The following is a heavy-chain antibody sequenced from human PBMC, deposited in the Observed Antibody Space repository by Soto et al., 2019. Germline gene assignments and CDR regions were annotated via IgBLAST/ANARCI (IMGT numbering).Heavy chain of an antibody. J-gene: IGHJ6*02. Sequence: ASVKVSCKVSGYTLNELSMHWVRQAPGKGLEWMGGFDPEDGETIYAQKFQGRVTMTEDTSTDTAYMELSSLRSDDTAVYYCARETTVTTHYYYGMDVWGQGTTVTVSS. CDR1: GYTLNELS. V-gene: IGHV1-24*01. CDR2: FDPEDGET. CDR3: ARETTVTTHYYYGMDV. D-gene: IGHD4-17*01.